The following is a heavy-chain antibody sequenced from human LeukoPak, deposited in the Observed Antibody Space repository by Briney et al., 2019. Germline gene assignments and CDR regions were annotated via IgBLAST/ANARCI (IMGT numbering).Heavy chain of an antibody. D-gene: IGHD2-2*01. CDR2: IYYSGST. J-gene: IGHJ4*02. CDR3: ASLEFGAYCSSTSCPRGY. Sequence: SETLSLTCTVSGGSISSSSYYWGWIRQPPGKGLEWIGSIYYSGSTYYNPSLKSRVTISVDTSKNQFSLKLSSVTAADTAVYYCASLEFGAYCSSTSCPRGYWGQGTLVTVSS. V-gene: IGHV4-39*07. CDR1: GGSISSSSYY.